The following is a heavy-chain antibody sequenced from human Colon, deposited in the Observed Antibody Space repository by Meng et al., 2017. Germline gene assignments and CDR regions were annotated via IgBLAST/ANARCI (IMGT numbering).Heavy chain of an antibody. CDR3: ARDSNYYDSSGYLKAFDI. Sequence: SETLSLTCAISGGSVSSNSAAWNWIRQPPSRGLEWLGRTYYRSKWYNDYAVSVKSRITINPDTSKNQFSLQLNSVTPEDTAVYYCARDSNYYDSSGYLKAFDIWGQGTMVTVSS. CDR2: TYYRSKWYN. D-gene: IGHD3-22*01. CDR1: GGSVSSNSAA. V-gene: IGHV6-1*01. J-gene: IGHJ3*02.